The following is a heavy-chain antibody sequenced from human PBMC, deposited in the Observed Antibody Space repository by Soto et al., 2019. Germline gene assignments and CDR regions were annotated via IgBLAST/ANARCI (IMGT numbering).Heavy chain of an antibody. CDR1: GFTFRNYG. J-gene: IGHJ3*01. CDR2: IGLGSSTK. CDR3: ARDQLYYNDISGRPLNAFDV. D-gene: IGHD3-22*01. V-gene: IGHV3-48*01. Sequence: LRLSCAASGFTFRNYGTNWVRQAPGKGLEWVSYIGLGSSTKYYADSVEGRFTISRDNAKNSLYLQMNSLRAEDTAVYYCARDQLYYNDISGRPLNAFDVWGQGTMVTVSS.